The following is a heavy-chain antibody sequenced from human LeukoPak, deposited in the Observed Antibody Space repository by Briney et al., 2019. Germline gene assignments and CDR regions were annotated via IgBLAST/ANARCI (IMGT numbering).Heavy chain of an antibody. Sequence: SETLSLTCAVSGYSISSGYYWGWIRQPAGKGLEWVGRIYTSGSTNYNPSLKSRVTISVDTSKNQFSLKLSSVTAADTAVYYCARDSYSLSAALYYYYYMDVWGKGTTVTVSS. V-gene: IGHV4-61*02. D-gene: IGHD2-21*01. CDR1: GYSISSGYY. CDR3: ARDSYSLSAALYYYYYMDV. J-gene: IGHJ6*03. CDR2: IYTSGST.